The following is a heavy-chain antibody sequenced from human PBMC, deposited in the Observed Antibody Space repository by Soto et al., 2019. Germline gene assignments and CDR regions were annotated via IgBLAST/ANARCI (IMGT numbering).Heavy chain of an antibody. D-gene: IGHD2-15*01. CDR1: GYTFTTYA. V-gene: IGHV1-18*01. Sequence: ASVKVSCKASGYTFTTYAFNWVRQAPGQGLEWMGWISAYSGNTKYSQKFQGRVTMTTDTSTSTAYMELRSLRSDDTAVYYCARDQTVLDYWGQGTLVTVPS. CDR3: ARDQTVLDY. CDR2: ISAYSGNT. J-gene: IGHJ4*02.